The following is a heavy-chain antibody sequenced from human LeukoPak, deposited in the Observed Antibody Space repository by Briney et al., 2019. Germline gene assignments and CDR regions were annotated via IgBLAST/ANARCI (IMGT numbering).Heavy chain of an antibody. CDR2: IKQDGSEK. D-gene: IGHD6-19*01. CDR3: ASLRGRSIVVAGTDY. J-gene: IGHJ4*02. Sequence: GGSLRLSCAASGFTFSSYWMSWVRQAPGKGLEWVANIKQDGSEKYYVDSVKGRFTISRDNAKNSLYLQMNSLRAEDTAVYYCASLRGRSIVVAGTDYWGQGTLVTVSS. CDR1: GFTFSSYW. V-gene: IGHV3-7*02.